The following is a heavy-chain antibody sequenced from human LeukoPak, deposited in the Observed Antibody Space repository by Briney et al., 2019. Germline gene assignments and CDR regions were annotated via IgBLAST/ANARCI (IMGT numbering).Heavy chain of an antibody. V-gene: IGHV6-1*01. CDR3: ARGSHSSFDY. Sequence: SQTLSLTCAISGDSLSNNNVAWHWVRQSPSRGLEWLGRTYYRPKLNTDYAVSVQSRIAINSDTSKNQVSLQLNSVAPEDTGVYYCARGSHSSFDYGGQGTLVTVSS. CDR2: TYYRPKLNT. J-gene: IGHJ4*02. CDR1: GDSLSNNNVA. D-gene: IGHD3-10*01.